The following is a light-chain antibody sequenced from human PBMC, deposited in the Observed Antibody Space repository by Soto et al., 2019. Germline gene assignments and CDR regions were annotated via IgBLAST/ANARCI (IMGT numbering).Light chain of an antibody. Sequence: QSALTQPPSASGSPGQSVTISCTGSSSDVVGYDFVSWYQQHPGKAPRLMIFEVTKRPSGVPDRFSGSKSGNTASLTVSGLQAEDEAVYYCASYAGSNMAMFGGGTKLTVL. V-gene: IGLV2-8*01. J-gene: IGLJ3*02. CDR2: EVT. CDR3: ASYAGSNMAM. CDR1: SSDVVGYDF.